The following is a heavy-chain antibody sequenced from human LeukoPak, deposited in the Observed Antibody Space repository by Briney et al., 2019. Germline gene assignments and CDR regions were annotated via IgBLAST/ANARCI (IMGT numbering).Heavy chain of an antibody. CDR2: IKSKTDGGTT. V-gene: IGHV3-15*01. Sequence: KPGGSLRLSCAASGFTFSNAWMSWVRQAPGKGLEWVGRIKSKTDGGTTDYAAPVKGRFTISRDDSKNTLYLQMNSLKTEDTAVYYCTTAYVLRYFDWLPCSFDIWGQGTMVTVSS. CDR3: TTAYVLRYFDWLPCSFDI. J-gene: IGHJ3*02. D-gene: IGHD3-9*01. CDR1: GFTFSNAW.